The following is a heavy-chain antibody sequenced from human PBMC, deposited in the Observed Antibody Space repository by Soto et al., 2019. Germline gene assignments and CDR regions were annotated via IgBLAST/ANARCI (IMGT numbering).Heavy chain of an antibody. Sequence: ASVKISSTPSGYTFIDSGVAGLRQEPGQGLEWVGWISAYNGNTNYKQKFQGRVTLTTDTSTTTAYMELRDLRSDDTAVYYCARDTFIYCTSTNCLKYFQRWGQGTLVTVSS. CDR3: ARDTFIYCTSTNCLKYFQR. CDR2: ISAYNGNT. J-gene: IGHJ1*01. V-gene: IGHV1-18*01. D-gene: IGHD2-2*01. CDR1: GYTFIDSG.